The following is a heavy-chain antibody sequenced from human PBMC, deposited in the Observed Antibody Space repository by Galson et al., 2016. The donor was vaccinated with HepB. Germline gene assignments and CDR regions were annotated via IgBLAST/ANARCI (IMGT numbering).Heavy chain of an antibody. J-gene: IGHJ5*02. Sequence: SLRLSCAASGFTVSSNYMSWVRQAPGKGLEWISYISSRSSTIYYADSVKGRFTISRDNARHSLYLEMNSLRGEDTAMYYCARDYVPGAWGQGVLVTVSS. V-gene: IGHV3-11*04. D-gene: IGHD3-10*01. CDR3: ARDYVPGA. CDR1: GFTVSSNY. CDR2: ISSRSSTI.